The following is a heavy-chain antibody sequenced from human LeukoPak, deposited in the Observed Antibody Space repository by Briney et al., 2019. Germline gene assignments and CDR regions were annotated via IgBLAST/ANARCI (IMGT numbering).Heavy chain of an antibody. CDR2: ISYSGST. J-gene: IGHJ5*02. D-gene: IGHD3-3*01. Sequence: SETLSLTCTVSGGSISSYYWSWIRQPPGKGLEWIGYISYSGSTKYNPSLKSRATISVDASRTQFSLKLTSVTAADTAVYYCARLRFLEWLFPWFDPWGQGILVTVSS. CDR3: ARLRFLEWLFPWFDP. CDR1: GGSISSYY. V-gene: IGHV4-59*08.